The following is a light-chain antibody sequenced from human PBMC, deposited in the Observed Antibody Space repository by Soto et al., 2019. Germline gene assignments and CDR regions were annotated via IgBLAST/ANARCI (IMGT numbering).Light chain of an antibody. CDR3: QQYDSSPRT. CDR1: QCFTSRS. V-gene: IGKV3-20*01. J-gene: IGKJ1*01. CDR2: GAS. Sequence: EIVLTQSPGTLSLSPGERATLSCRASQCFTSRSLAWYQQKPGLAPRLLISGASNRAAGTPDRFSGSGSGTDFTLTISRLEPEDFAVYYCQQYDSSPRTFGQGTKVEIK.